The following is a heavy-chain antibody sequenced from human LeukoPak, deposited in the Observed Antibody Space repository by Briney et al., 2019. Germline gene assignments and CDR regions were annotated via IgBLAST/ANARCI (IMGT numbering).Heavy chain of an antibody. CDR3: TTYTSGCCNH. V-gene: IGHV3-15*01. D-gene: IGHD6-19*01. CDR2: IYTKPDGATT. CDR1: GLTFNNAW. Sequence: GGSLRLSCAASGLTFNNAWMTWVRQAPGKGLEWVGRIYTKPDGATTDYAAPVKGRFTISGDASKNTLYLQMNSLTTDDTAVYYCTTYTSGCCNHWGQGTLVIVSS. J-gene: IGHJ4*02.